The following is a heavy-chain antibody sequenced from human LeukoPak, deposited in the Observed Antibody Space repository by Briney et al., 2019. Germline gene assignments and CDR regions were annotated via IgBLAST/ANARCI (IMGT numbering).Heavy chain of an antibody. CDR2: INHSGST. J-gene: IGHJ4*02. CDR1: GESFSGYY. Sequence: SETLSLTCAVYGESFSGYYWSWIRQPPGKGLEWTGDINHSGSTNYNPSLKSRVTISVDTSKNQFSLNLNSVTAADTAVYYCARGGGRDFDYWGQGTLVTVSS. CDR3: ARGGGRDFDY. V-gene: IGHV4-34*01. D-gene: IGHD2-15*01.